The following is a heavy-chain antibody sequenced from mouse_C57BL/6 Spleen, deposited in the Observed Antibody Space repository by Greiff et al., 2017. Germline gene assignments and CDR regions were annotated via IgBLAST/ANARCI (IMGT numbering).Heavy chain of an antibody. CDR3: ARRHSLWYFDV. J-gene: IGHJ1*03. Sequence: QVQLQQSGPELVKPGASVKISCKASGYAFSSSWMNWVKQRPGKGLEWIGRIYPGDGDTNYNGKFKGKATLTADKSSSTAYMQLSSLTSEDSAVYFCARRHSLWYFDVWGTGTTVTVSS. V-gene: IGHV1-82*01. CDR1: GYAFSSSW. D-gene: IGHD6-2*01. CDR2: IYPGDGDT.